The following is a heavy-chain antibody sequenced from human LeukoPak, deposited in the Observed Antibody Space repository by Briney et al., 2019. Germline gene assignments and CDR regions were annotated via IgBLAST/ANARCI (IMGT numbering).Heavy chain of an antibody. V-gene: IGHV3-7*01. CDR2: IKEDGGEK. CDR1: GFTFSSYW. J-gene: IGHJ4*02. CDR3: ARDYGYNNDWFGAPFDY. Sequence: GGSLRLSCAASGFTFSSYWMTWVRQAPGKGLEWVASIKEDGGEKYNVDSVKGRFTSATDNAKNSLYLQMNSLTAEDTGVYYWARDYGYNNDWFGAPFDYWGQGTLVTVSS. D-gene: IGHD3-9*01.